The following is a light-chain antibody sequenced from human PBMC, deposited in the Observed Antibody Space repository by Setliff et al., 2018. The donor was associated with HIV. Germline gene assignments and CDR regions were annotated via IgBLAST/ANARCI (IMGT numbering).Light chain of an antibody. V-gene: IGLV2-14*01. CDR2: EVR. J-gene: IGLJ1*01. CDR3: SSYAITNTLP. CDR1: SSDVGGYNY. Sequence: QSALTQPASVSGSPGQSITISCTGTSSDVGGYNYVSWYQQHPGKAPKPIIYEVRNRPSGISNRFSGPKSGNTASLTISGLQAEDEGDYYCSSYAITNTLPFGTGTKVTVL.